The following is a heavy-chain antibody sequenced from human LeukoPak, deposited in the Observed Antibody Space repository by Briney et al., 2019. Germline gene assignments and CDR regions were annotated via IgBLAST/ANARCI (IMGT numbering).Heavy chain of an antibody. J-gene: IGHJ5*01. Sequence: PGGSLRLSCAASGFAFSVYAMSWLRQPPGKGLEWVSTINANSGTRSYAASVRGRFTISRDNSKNTLYLQLNTLRADDTATYYCAKPISGVLAVTADWFHPWGQGTLVVVSS. CDR2: INANSGTR. D-gene: IGHD6-19*01. CDR3: AKPISGVLAVTADWFHP. CDR1: GFAFSVYA. V-gene: IGHV3-23*01.